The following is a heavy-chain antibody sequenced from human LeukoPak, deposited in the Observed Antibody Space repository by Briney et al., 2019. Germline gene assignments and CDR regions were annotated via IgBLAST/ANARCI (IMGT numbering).Heavy chain of an antibody. V-gene: IGHV3-30*02. CDR1: GFTFNNYG. J-gene: IGHJ1*01. CDR3: AKVHGFYYILQH. Sequence: GGSLRLSCAASGFTFNNYGMHWVRQATGKGLEWVAFIRYDGSKDYYADSVKGRFTISRDNSKNKLYLQMSSLRPDDTAVYYCAKVHGFYYILQHWGQGTLVTVS. D-gene: IGHD3-10*01. CDR2: IRYDGSKD.